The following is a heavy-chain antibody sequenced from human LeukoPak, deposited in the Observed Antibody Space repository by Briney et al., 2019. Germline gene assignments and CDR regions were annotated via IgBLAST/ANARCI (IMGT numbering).Heavy chain of an antibody. J-gene: IGHJ6*04. CDR1: GNSVSELS. CDR3: ATGWDV. Sequence: ASVKVSCKVSGNSVSELSMHWVRQAPGKGLEWMGGFAPEYDKTIYAQKFQGRVSMTEDTSTDTAYMELINLRADDTAVYCCATGWDVWGNGTTVTVSS. V-gene: IGHV1-24*01. CDR2: FAPEYDKT.